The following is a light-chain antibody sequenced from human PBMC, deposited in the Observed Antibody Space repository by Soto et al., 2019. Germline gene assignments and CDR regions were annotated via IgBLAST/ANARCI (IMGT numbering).Light chain of an antibody. J-gene: IGKJ1*01. CDR1: QSISSW. CDR2: DAS. V-gene: IGKV1-5*01. Sequence: DIQMTQSPSTLSASVGSRFTITCRASQSISSWLAWYQQKTGKAPKLLIYDASSLESGVPSRLRGSGSGTELTITISSMQPDDFATYYCQQYNSYSWTFGHGTKVDIK. CDR3: QQYNSYSWT.